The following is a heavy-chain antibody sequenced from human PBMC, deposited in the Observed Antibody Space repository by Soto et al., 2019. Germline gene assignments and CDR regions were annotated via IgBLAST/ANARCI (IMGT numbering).Heavy chain of an antibody. CDR2: ISAFNDYT. D-gene: IGHD6-13*01. J-gene: IGHJ3*01. CDR3: ARGRGVVNPAGTPDAFDV. CDR1: GYTFNKYG. Sequence: QAQLVQSGGEVKRPGASVKVSCKASGYTFNKYGFNWVRQAPGQGLEWMGRISAFNDYTNLAQKFQGRITLTTDASTNTAYMELQILRSDDTAMYYCARGRGVVNPAGTPDAFDVWGQGTMVTVSS. V-gene: IGHV1-18*01.